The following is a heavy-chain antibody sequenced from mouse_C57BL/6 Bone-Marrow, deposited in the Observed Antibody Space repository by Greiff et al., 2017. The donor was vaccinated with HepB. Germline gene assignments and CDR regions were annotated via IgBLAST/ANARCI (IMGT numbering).Heavy chain of an antibody. CDR2: IYPGDGDT. D-gene: IGHD2-12*01. CDR1: GYAFSSYW. J-gene: IGHJ3*01. Sequence: VKLQESGAELVKPGASVKISCKASGYAFSSYWMNWVKQRPGKGLEWIGQIYPGDGDTNYNGKFKGKATLTADTSSSTAYMQLSSLTSEDSAFYFCAPSAYRGFAYWGQGTLVTVSA. CDR3: APSAYRGFAY. V-gene: IGHV1-80*01.